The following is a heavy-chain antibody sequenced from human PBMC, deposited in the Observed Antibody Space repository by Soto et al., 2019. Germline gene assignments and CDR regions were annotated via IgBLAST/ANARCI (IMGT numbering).Heavy chain of an antibody. D-gene: IGHD6-6*01. V-gene: IGHV3-23*01. CDR3: AKPISEYSSSSTNYYYYYMDV. CDR2: ISGSGGST. Sequence: GGSLRLSCAASGFTFSSYAMSWVRQAPGKGLEWVSAISGSGGSTYYADSVKGRFTISRDNSKNTLYLQMNSLRAEDTAVYYCAKPISEYSSSSTNYYYYYMDVWGKGTTVTVSS. J-gene: IGHJ6*03. CDR1: GFTFSSYA.